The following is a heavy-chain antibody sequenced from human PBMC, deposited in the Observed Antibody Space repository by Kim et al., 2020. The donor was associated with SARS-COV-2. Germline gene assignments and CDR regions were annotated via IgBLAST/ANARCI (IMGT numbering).Heavy chain of an antibody. J-gene: IGHJ6*02. Sequence: SVKVSCKASGGTFSSYAISWVRQAPGQGLEWMGGIIPIFGTANYAQKFQGRVTITADESTSTAYMELSSLRSEDTAVYYCAHPACSGGSCSPYYYYGMDVWGQGTTVTVSS. V-gene: IGHV1-69*13. CDR1: GGTFSSYA. CDR3: AHPACSGGSCSPYYYYGMDV. D-gene: IGHD2-15*01. CDR2: IIPIFGTA.